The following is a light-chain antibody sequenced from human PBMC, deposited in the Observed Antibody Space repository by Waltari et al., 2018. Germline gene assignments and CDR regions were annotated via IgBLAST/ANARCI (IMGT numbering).Light chain of an antibody. V-gene: IGLV2-14*03. CDR2: DVS. J-gene: IGLJ2*01. CDR3: SSYTTGVI. CDR1: SSDIGGYVY. Sequence: QSALTQPASVSGSPGPSIIISCTGISSDIGGYVYVSRYQQHPGKAPKVIMFDVSNRPSGVSNRFSGSKSGNTASLTISGLQAEDEADYYCSSYTTGVIFGGGTRLTVL.